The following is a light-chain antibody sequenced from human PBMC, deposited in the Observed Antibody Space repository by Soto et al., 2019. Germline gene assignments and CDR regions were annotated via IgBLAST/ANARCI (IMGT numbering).Light chain of an antibody. V-gene: IGKV3D-15*01. J-gene: IGKJ5*01. CDR1: QGVSTN. CDR3: QQYNNWPFS. Sequence: IVMPPSQATLSVSPCESATLSCRAGQGVSTNFAWYQQKSGQSPRLLIYDVSIRATGVPAMFSATGSETDFTLTISGLQSGDSAVYFCQQYNNWPFSFGQGTRLEIK. CDR2: DVS.